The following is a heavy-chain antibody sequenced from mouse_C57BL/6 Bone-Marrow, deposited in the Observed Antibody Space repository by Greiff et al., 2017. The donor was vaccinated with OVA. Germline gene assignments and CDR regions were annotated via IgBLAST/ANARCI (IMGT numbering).Heavy chain of an antibody. Sequence: EVKVEESGPGLVKPSQSLSLTCSVTGYSITSGYYWNWIRQFPGNKLEWMGYISYDGSNNYNPSLKNRISITRDTSKNQFFLKLNSVTTEDTATYYCARGAYDYFDYWGQGTTLTVSS. J-gene: IGHJ2*01. D-gene: IGHD3-1*01. CDR2: ISYDGSN. CDR3: ARGAYDYFDY. CDR1: GYSITSGYY. V-gene: IGHV3-6*01.